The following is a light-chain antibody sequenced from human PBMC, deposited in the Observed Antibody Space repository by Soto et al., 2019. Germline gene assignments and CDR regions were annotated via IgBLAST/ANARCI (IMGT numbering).Light chain of an antibody. J-gene: IGKJ2*01. CDR2: DAS. V-gene: IGKV3-11*01. CDR1: QSVSNF. Sequence: EIVLTQSPATLSLSPGERATLSCRASQSVSNFLAWYQQKPGQAPRVIIYDASTRATGIPARFSGSGSGTAFTLTISSLEPEDFAVYYCQQRSYWRGTFGQGTKLEIK. CDR3: QQRSYWRGT.